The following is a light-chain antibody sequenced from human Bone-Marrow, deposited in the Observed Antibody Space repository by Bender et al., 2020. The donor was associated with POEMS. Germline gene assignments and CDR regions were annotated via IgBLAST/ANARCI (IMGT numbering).Light chain of an antibody. CDR2: EVG. CDR1: SSDVGNYNL. V-gene: IGLV2-23*02. Sequence: QSALTQSASVSGSPGQSITISCTGTSSDVGNYNLVSWYQHSPGKVPKVMIYEVGRRPSGVSNRFSGSKSGNAASLTISGLQAEDEGVYYCSSYGGGNTLLFGGGTKLTVL. J-gene: IGLJ2*01. CDR3: SSYGGGNTLL.